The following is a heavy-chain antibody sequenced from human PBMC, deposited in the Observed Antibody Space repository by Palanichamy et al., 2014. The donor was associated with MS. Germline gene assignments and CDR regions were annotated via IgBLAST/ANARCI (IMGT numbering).Heavy chain of an antibody. CDR1: GFTFNNHG. Sequence: QVQLVESGGGVVQPGRSLRLSCTASGFTFNNHGMYWVRRAPGKGLEFVAVIQDDGSVEYYAESVKGRFTISRDDSKNTLYLQMNNLRAEDTAVYYCARWRGDTRGYYGDYWGQGTLVTVSS. D-gene: IGHD3-22*01. J-gene: IGHJ4*02. V-gene: IGHV3-33*01. CDR2: IQDDGSVE. CDR3: ARWRGDTRGYYGDY.